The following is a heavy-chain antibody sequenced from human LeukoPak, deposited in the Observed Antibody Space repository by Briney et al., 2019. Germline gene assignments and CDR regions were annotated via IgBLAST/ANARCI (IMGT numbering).Heavy chain of an antibody. V-gene: IGHV4-59*11. D-gene: IGHD3-22*01. J-gene: IGHJ5*02. CDR1: GGSISSHS. CDR2: ISYSGST. Sequence: SETLSLTCTVSGGSISSHSLSWIRQPPGKGLEWIGYISYSGSTNYNPSLKSRVTISVDTSKNQFSLKLSSVTAADTAVYYCARVETYYYDSSGYYYVRWFDPWGQGTLVTVSP. CDR3: ARVETYYYDSSGYYYVRWFDP.